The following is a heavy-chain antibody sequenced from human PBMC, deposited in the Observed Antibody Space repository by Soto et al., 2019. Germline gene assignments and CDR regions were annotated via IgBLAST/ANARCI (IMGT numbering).Heavy chain of an antibody. Sequence: PSETLSLTCTVSGGSISSYYWSWIRQPPGKGLEWIGYIYYSGSTNYNPSLKSRVTISVDTSKNQFSLKLSSVTAADTAVYYCARKRGYCSGGSCFFLLDYWGQGTLVTVSS. CDR3: ARKRGYCSGGSCFFLLDY. D-gene: IGHD2-15*01. V-gene: IGHV4-59*01. CDR1: GGSISSYY. CDR2: IYYSGST. J-gene: IGHJ4*02.